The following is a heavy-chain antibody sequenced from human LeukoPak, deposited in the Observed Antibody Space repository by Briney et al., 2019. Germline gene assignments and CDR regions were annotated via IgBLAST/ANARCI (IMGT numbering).Heavy chain of an antibody. D-gene: IGHD3-10*01. V-gene: IGHV4-34*01. J-gene: IGHJ5*02. CDR1: GGSFSGYY. CDR2: INHSGST. Sequence: PSETLSLTCAVYGGSFSGYYWSWIRQPPGKGLEWIREINHSGSTNYNPSLKSRVTISVDTSKNQFSLKLSSVTAADTAVYYCARQIYGSGPWGQGTLVTVSS. CDR3: ARQIYGSGP.